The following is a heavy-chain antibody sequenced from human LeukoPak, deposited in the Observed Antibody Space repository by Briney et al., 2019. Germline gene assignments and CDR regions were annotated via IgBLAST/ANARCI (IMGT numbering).Heavy chain of an antibody. V-gene: IGHV4-39*07. D-gene: IGHD3-22*01. CDR3: ARDQGWVLGELISNTFDI. CDR1: GGSISSSSYY. CDR2: IYYSGST. J-gene: IGHJ3*02. Sequence: SETLSLTCTVSGGSISSSSYYWGWIRQPPGKGLEWIGSIYYSGSTYYNPSLKSRVTISVDTSKNQFSLKLSSVTAADTAVYYCARDQGWVLGELISNTFDIXGQGTTVTVSS.